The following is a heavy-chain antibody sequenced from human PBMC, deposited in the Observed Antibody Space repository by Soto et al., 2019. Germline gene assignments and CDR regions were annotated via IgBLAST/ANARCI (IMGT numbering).Heavy chain of an antibody. V-gene: IGHV3-74*01. CDR2: INSDGSST. CDR1: GFTFSSYW. Sequence: GGSLRLSCAASGFTFSSYWMHWVRQAPGKGLVWVSRINSDGSSTSYADSVKGRFTISRDNAKNTLYLQMNSLRAEDTAVYYCARDSGYTYYDILTGYQYYYYDMDVWGQGTMVTVSS. CDR3: ARDSGYTYYDILTGYQYYYYDMDV. D-gene: IGHD3-9*01. J-gene: IGHJ6*02.